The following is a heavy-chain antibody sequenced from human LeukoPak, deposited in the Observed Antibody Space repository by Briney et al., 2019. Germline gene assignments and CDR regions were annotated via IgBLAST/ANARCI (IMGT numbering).Heavy chain of an antibody. J-gene: IGHJ4*02. CDR2: ISSSSSYI. Sequence: GGSLRLSSAAPGFTFSSYTMNWVRQAPGKGLEWVSSISSSSSYIYYADSVKGRFTISRDNSKNTLYLQVNSLRAEDTAVYYCAKGGKWDVTPFDYWGQGTLVTVSS. CDR3: AKGGKWDVTPFDY. V-gene: IGHV3-21*04. CDR1: GFTFSSYT. D-gene: IGHD1-26*01.